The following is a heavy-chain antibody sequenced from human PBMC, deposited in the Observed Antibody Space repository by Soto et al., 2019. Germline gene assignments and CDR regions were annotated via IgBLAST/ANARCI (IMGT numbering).Heavy chain of an antibody. D-gene: IGHD2-2*01. J-gene: IGHJ6*02. CDR1: GGSISSGGYS. Sequence: SETLSLTCDVSGGSISSGGYSWSWIRQPPGKGLEWIGNIYHSGSTYYNPSLKSRVTISVDTSKNQLSLNLSSVTAADTAVYYCEKIIVIGGYTYGMDVWGQGTTVTVS. CDR3: EKIIVIGGYTYGMDV. V-gene: IGHV4-30-2*01. CDR2: IYHSGST.